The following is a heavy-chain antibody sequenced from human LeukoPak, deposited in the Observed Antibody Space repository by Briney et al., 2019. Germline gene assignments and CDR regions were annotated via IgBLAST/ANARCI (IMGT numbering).Heavy chain of an antibody. CDR1: GFSISNSA. Sequence: GGSLRLSCAASGFSISNSAMSWVRQAPGKGLEWVSLIVASSGSTFYADSVKGRFTTSRDSSKNTLYLQMNSLRAEDMAVYYCAKGAYDYIEMGYFDYWGQGTLVTVSS. CDR2: IVASSGST. J-gene: IGHJ4*02. CDR3: AKGAYDYIEMGYFDY. V-gene: IGHV3-23*01. D-gene: IGHD5-12*01.